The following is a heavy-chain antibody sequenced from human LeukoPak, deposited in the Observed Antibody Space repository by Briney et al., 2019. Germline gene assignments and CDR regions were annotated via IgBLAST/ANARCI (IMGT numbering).Heavy chain of an antibody. D-gene: IGHD5-12*01. CDR2: ISYDGSNK. Sequence: GRSLRLSCAASGFTFSSYGMHWVRQAPGKGLEWVAVISYDGSNKYYADSVKGRFTISRDNSKNTLYLQMNSLRAEDTAVYYCAKLGYSGYDLIQSPFYFDYWGQGTLVTVSS. CDR3: AKLGYSGYDLIQSPFYFDY. J-gene: IGHJ4*02. V-gene: IGHV3-30*18. CDR1: GFTFSSYG.